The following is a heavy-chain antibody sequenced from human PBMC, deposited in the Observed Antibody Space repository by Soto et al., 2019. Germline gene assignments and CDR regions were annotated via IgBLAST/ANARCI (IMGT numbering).Heavy chain of an antibody. CDR1: GFTFSDYY. CDR2: ISSGSSYT. J-gene: IGHJ5*02. V-gene: IGHV3-11*06. D-gene: IGHD3-3*01. Sequence: GGSLRLSCAASGFTFSDYYMSWIRQAPGKGLEWVSYISSGSSYTNYAGSVKGGFTISSGNSNHSRYVLMDSLTAEDSAVYYCARRIRFFGVAPAGNWVVPSGQRPLVSVS. CDR3: ARRIRFFGVAPAGNWVVP.